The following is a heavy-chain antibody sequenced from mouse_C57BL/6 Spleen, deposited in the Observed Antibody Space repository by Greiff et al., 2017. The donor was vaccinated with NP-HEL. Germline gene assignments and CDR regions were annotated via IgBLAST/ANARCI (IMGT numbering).Heavy chain of an antibody. V-gene: IGHV1-54*01. CDR3: ARSDRSHYGSSPYAMDY. Sequence: VQLQESGAELVRPGTSVKVSCKASGYAFTNYLIEWVKQRPGQGLEWIGVIDPGRGGTNYNEKFKGKATLTADKSSSTAYMQRSSLTSEDSAVSVGARSDRSHYGSSPYAMDYWGQGTTVTVSS. J-gene: IGHJ4*01. D-gene: IGHD1-1*01. CDR2: IDPGRGGT. CDR1: GYAFTNYL.